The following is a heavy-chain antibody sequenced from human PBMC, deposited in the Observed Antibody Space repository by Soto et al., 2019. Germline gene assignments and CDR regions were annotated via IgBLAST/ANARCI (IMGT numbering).Heavy chain of an antibody. V-gene: IGHV1-46*03. CDR3: ARDSNIVATIAYFDY. CDR1: GYTFTSYY. CDR2: INPSGGST. D-gene: IGHD5-12*01. Sequence: ASVEVSCKASGYTFTSYYMHWVRQAPGQGLEWMGIINPSGGSTSYAQKFQGRVTMTRDTSTSTVYMELSSLRSEDTAFYYCARDSNIVATIAYFDYWGQGTLVTVSS. J-gene: IGHJ4*02.